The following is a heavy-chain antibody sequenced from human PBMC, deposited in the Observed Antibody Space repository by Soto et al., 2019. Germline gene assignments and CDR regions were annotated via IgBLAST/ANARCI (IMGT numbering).Heavy chain of an antibody. CDR3: ARGIVSSGTRYFDL. CDR2: ISYDGSNK. Sequence: QVQLVESGGGVVQPGRYLRLSCAASGFTFSSYAMHWVRQAPGKGLEWVAVISYDGSNKYYADSVKGRFTISRDNSKNSLYLQMNRLRAEDTAVYYCARGIVSSGTRYFDLWGRGTLVTVSS. V-gene: IGHV3-30-3*01. J-gene: IGHJ2*01. CDR1: GFTFSSYA. D-gene: IGHD3-22*01.